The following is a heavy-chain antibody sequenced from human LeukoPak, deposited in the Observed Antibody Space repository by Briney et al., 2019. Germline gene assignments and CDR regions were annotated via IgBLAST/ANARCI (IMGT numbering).Heavy chain of an antibody. CDR1: GYTFTSYG. CDR3: ARLRTPIRGCSSTSCYAVNVDY. J-gene: IGHJ4*02. D-gene: IGHD2-2*01. V-gene: IGHV1-18*01. CDR2: ISAYNGNT. Sequence: ASVTVSCKASGYTFTSYGISWVRQAPGQGLEWMGWISAYNGNTNYARKLQGRVTMSTVTSTITAYMELRSLRSDDTAVYYCARLRTPIRGCSSTSCYAVNVDYWGEGTLVTVSS.